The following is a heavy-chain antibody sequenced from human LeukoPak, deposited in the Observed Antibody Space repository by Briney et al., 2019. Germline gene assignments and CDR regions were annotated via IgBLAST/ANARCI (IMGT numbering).Heavy chain of an antibody. CDR3: ARGGYDYVWGSYRSNDAFDI. J-gene: IGHJ3*02. CDR2: LYYSGST. D-gene: IGHD3-16*02. V-gene: IGHV4-39*07. Sequence: SETLSLTCTVSGGSISSSSYYWGWIRQPPGKGLEWIGTLYYSGSTYYNPSLKSRVTISVDTSKNQFSLKLSSVTAADTAVYYCARGGYDYVWGSYRSNDAFDIWGQGTMVTVSS. CDR1: GGSISSSSYY.